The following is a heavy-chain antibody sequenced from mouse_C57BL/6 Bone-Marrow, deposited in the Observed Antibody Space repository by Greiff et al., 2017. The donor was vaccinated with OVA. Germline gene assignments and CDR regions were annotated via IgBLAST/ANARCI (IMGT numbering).Heavy chain of an antibody. CDR2: IWSGGST. V-gene: IGHV2-2*01. CDR1: GFSLTSYG. J-gene: IGHJ3*01. Sequence: QVQLQQSGPGLVQPSQSLSITCTVSGFSLTSYGVHWVRQSPGKGLEWLGVIWSGGSTDYNAAFISRLSISKDNSKSQVFFKMNSLQADVTAIYYCARNTYYSNSFAYWGQGTLVTVSA. CDR3: ARNTYYSNSFAY. D-gene: IGHD2-5*01.